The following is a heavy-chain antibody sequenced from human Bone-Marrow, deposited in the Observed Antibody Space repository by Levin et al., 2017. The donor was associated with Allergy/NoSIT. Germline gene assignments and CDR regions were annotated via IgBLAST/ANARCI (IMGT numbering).Heavy chain of an antibody. V-gene: IGHV4-59*01. CDR3: ARFVGGSYRGFDY. CDR1: GGSISSAN. CDR2: IYDTGNT. Sequence: SQTLSLTCTVSGGSISSANWSWIRQPPGKGLEWIGYIYDTGNTNYNPSLKSRVTLSVDTSKNQFSLKLSSVTPADTAVYYCARFVGGSYRGFDYWGQGTLVTVSS. J-gene: IGHJ4*02. D-gene: IGHD3-16*02.